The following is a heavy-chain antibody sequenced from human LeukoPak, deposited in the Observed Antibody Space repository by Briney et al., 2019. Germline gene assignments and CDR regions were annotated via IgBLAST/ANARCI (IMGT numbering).Heavy chain of an antibody. D-gene: IGHD6-13*01. J-gene: IGHJ4*02. CDR1: GFTFSSYG. CDR2: ISDDGTRK. Sequence: GGSLRLSCSASGFTFSSYGIHWVRLAPGKGLEWVAVISDDGTRKYYADSVQGRFTISRDNSRNTLYLQMNSLRAEDMAVYYCARLQYSSSCFDYWGQGTLVTVSS. CDR3: ARLQYSSSCFDY. V-gene: IGHV3-30*03.